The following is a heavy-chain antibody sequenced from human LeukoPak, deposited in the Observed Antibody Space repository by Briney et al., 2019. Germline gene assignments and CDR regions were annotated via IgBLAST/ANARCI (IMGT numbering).Heavy chain of an antibody. D-gene: IGHD2-15*01. CDR3: ARDLSSGGLIDY. Sequence: SETLSLTCTVSGGSISSYYWSWIRQPPGKGLEWIGYIYYSGSTNYNPSLKSRVTISVDTSKNQFSLKLSSVTAADTAVYYCARDLSSGGLIDYWGQGTLVTVSS. V-gene: IGHV4-59*01. CDR2: IYYSGST. CDR1: GGSISSYY. J-gene: IGHJ4*02.